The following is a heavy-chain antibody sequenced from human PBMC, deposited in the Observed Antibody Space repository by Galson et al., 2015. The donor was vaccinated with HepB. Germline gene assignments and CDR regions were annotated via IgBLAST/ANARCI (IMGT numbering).Heavy chain of an antibody. CDR1: GYTLTELS. CDR2: FDPEDGET. Sequence: SVKVSCKVSGYTLTELSMHWVRQAPGKGLEWMGGFDPEDGETIYAQKFQGRVTMTEDTSTDTAYMELSSLRSEDTAVYYCATVYDILTGGRDAFDIWGQGTMVTVSS. CDR3: ATVYDILTGGRDAFDI. D-gene: IGHD3-9*01. J-gene: IGHJ3*02. V-gene: IGHV1-24*01.